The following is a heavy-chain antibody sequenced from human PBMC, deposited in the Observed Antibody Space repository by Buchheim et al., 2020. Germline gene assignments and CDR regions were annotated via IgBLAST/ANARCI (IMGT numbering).Heavy chain of an antibody. CDR1: GYTFTTYY. D-gene: IGHD3-22*01. J-gene: IGHJ6*02. CDR2: INPKSAGT. Sequence: QVHLVQSGAEVKKPGASVKVSCKASGYTFTTYYIHWLRQAPGQGLEWMGWINPKSAGTTYAQKFQGSVTMTSDTSINTVYIGVSKLKSDDTAVYYCARSGYIGNTGHYYSPYYGSGVRGQGTT. V-gene: IGHV1-2*04. CDR3: ARSGYIGNTGHYYSPYYGSGV.